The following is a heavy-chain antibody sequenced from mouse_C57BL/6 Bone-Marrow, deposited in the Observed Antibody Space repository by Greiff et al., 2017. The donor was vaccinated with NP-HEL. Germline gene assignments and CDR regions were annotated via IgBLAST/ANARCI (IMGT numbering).Heavy chain of an antibody. D-gene: IGHD1-1*02. CDR3: VRGELSFDY. J-gene: IGHJ2*01. V-gene: IGHV10-3*01. Sequence: VKDRFTISRDDSQSMLYLQMNNLKTEDTAMYYCVRGELSFDYWGQGTTLTVSS.